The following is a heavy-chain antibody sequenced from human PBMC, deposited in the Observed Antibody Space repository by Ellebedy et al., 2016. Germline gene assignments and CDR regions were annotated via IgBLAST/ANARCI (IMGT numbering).Heavy chain of an antibody. D-gene: IGHD2-8*01. CDR3: ARDGSEWSRDY. CDR2: IVNSGRET. V-gene: IGHV3-21*06. CDR1: GFTFSSAG. J-gene: IGHJ4*02. Sequence: GGSLRLXCAAYGFTFSSAGMTWVRQAPGKGLEWVATIVNSGRETYYADALKGRFTVSRDNAMRSLYLHMDSLTVEDTAVYYCARDGSEWSRDYWGQGTLVTVSS.